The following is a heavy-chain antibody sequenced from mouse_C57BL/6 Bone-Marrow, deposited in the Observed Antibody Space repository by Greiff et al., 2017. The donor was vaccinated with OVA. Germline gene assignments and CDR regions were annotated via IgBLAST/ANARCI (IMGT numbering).Heavy chain of an antibody. D-gene: IGHD4-1*01. Sequence: QVQLQQSGAELVRPGASVTLSCKASGYTFTDYEMHWVKQTPVHCLEWIGAIDPETGGTAYNQKFKGKAILTADKSSSTAYMELRSLTSEDSAVYYCTRRGLGRGFAYWGQGTLVTVSA. V-gene: IGHV1-15*01. CDR1: GYTFTDYE. J-gene: IGHJ3*01. CDR3: TRRGLGRGFAY. CDR2: IDPETGGT.